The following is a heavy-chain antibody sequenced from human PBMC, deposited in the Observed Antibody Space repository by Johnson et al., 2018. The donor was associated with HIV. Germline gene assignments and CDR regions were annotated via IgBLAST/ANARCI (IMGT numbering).Heavy chain of an antibody. CDR2: ISYDGSNK. J-gene: IGHJ3*02. Sequence: QVQLVESGGGLVQPGGSLRLSCAASGFTVSSNYMSWVRQAPGKGLEWVAVISYDGSNKYYADSVKGRFTISRDNSKNTLYLQMNSLRAEDTAVYYCAKDLRVYTCDAFDIWGQGTMVTVSS. CDR3: AKDLRVYTCDAFDI. D-gene: IGHD5/OR15-5a*01. V-gene: IGHV3-30*18. CDR1: GFTVSSNY.